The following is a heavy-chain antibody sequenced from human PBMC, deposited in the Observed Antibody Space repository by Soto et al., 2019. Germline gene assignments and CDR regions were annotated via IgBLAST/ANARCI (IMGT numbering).Heavy chain of an antibody. D-gene: IGHD2-21*01. CDR1: GFTFSSYG. J-gene: IGHJ6*02. V-gene: IGHV3-30*03. CDR2: ISYDGSNK. Sequence: PGGSLRLSCAASGFTFSSYGMHWVRQAPGKGLEWVAVISYDGSNKYYADSVKGRFTISRDNSKNTLYLQMNSLRAEDTAVYYCARKLPTYGMDVWGQGTTVTVSS. CDR3: ARKLPTYGMDV.